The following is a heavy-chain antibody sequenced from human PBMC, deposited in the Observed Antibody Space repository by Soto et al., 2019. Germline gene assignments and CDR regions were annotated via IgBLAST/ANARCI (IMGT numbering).Heavy chain of an antibody. CDR3: AKIVRSIVVIYYFDY. V-gene: IGHV3-30*18. D-gene: IGHD2-2*01. CDR2: ISYDGSNK. Sequence: GGSLGLSCAASGFTFSSYGMHWVRQAPGKGLEWVAVISYDGSNKYYADSVEGRFTISRDNSKNTLYLQMNSLRAEDTAVYYCAKIVRSIVVIYYFDYWGQGTLVTVSS. J-gene: IGHJ4*02. CDR1: GFTFSSYG.